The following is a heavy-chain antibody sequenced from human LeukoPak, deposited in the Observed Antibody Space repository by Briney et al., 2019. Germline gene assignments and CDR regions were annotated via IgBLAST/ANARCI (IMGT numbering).Heavy chain of an antibody. J-gene: IGHJ4*02. CDR1: RFTFSNYW. Sequence: GGSLRLSCAASRFTFSNYWMGWVRQAPGKRLEWVANMNIDGSEKYYADSVKGRFSISRDNARNSVYLQMASLRVEDTAVYYCARDPVEWELLLDYWGQGTLVTVSS. V-gene: IGHV3-7*01. CDR2: MNIDGSEK. CDR3: ARDPVEWELLLDY. D-gene: IGHD1-26*01.